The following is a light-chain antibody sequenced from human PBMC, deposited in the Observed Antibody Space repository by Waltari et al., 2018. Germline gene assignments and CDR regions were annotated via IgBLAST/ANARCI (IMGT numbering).Light chain of an antibody. V-gene: IGKV1-5*01. CDR3: QQYYRYYT. Sequence: IQMTQSPSALSASVGDRVPIPCRASQRINTWMAWSQQRPGKAPKVLIYDVSTLESGVPSRFSGSGSGTEFTLAINNLQPEDFATYYCQQYYRYYTFGQGTKLEIK. CDR1: QRINTW. CDR2: DVS. J-gene: IGKJ2*01.